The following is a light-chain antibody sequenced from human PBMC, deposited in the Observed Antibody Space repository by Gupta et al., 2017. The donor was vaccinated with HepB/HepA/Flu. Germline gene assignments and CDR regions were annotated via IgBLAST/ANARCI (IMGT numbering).Light chain of an antibody. CDR1: SSDIGGYNY. V-gene: IGLV2-14*03. Sequence: QPALTQPASVSGSPGQSITISCTGTSSDIGGYNYVSWYKQYPGKAPKLMIYDVSNRPSGVSNRFSGSKSGNTASLTISGLQAEDEADYYCNSYTTISTWVFGGGTRLTVL. J-gene: IGLJ3*02. CDR3: NSYTTISTWV. CDR2: DVS.